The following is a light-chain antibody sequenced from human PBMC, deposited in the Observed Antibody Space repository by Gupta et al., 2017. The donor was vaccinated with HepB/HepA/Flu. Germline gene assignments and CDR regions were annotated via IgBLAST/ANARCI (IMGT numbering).Light chain of an antibody. V-gene: IGKV3-20*01. CDR3: QQYDGSSFT. Sequence: IVLPQSPGTLSLSPAERATRSCRASQSVSTAYLAWYQQKPGQAPRLLIHSASSRATGVPNRFSGSGSGTDFTLTINRLEPEDFAVYYCQQYDGSSFTFGQGTKLDIK. J-gene: IGKJ2*01. CDR1: QSVSTAY. CDR2: SAS.